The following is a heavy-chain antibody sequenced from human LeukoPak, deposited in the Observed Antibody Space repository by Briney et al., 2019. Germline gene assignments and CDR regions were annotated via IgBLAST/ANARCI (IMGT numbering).Heavy chain of an antibody. CDR1: GGSISSGY. CDR3: AGGSSASWFDP. CDR2: MYNNGRS. Sequence: PSETLSLTCSVSGGSISSGYWSWIRQPPGKGLEWIAYMYNNGRSNYNPSLKSRVTISLDTSMNQFSLKLSSVTAADTAVYYCAGGSSASWFDPWGQGTLVTVSS. V-gene: IGHV4-59*01. J-gene: IGHJ5*02. D-gene: IGHD1-26*01.